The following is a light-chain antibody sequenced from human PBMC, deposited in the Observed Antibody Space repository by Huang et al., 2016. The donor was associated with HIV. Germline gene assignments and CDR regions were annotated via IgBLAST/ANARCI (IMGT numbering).Light chain of an antibody. CDR3: QQYKSFPWT. J-gene: IGKJ1*01. CDR2: EAS. CDR1: QSISTW. V-gene: IGKV1-5*01. Sequence: DIQMTQSSSTLSASVGDRVTIACRASQSISTWLVWYQQKPGRAPNLLIYEASTLESGVPSRFSGGGSGTDFTLTISSLQPDDFATYYCQQYKSFPWTFGQGTKVEV.